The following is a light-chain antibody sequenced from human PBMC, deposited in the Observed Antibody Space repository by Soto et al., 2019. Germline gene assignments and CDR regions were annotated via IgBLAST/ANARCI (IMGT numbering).Light chain of an antibody. CDR3: QQRAKWPLT. Sequence: EIVLTQSPVTLSLSPGERATLSCRASQSVNSFLAWYQQKPGQAPRLLIYDTSKRATGIPARFSGSGSGTDFTLTISSLEPEDFAIYYCQQRAKWPLTFGGGTNVEIK. J-gene: IGKJ4*01. CDR2: DTS. CDR1: QSVNSF. V-gene: IGKV3-11*01.